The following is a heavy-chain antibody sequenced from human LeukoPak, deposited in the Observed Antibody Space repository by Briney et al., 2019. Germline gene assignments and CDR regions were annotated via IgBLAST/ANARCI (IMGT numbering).Heavy chain of an antibody. D-gene: IGHD2-15*01. CDR2: IHYSGNS. CDR1: GASIGSGDYY. CDR3: ARPKGRGCNGGTCYTDWFDP. V-gene: IGHV4-30-4*01. J-gene: IGHJ5*02. Sequence: SQTLSLTCTVSGASIGSGDYYWSWFRQPPGKGLEWIGYIHYSGNSYYNPSLKSRVTISIDTSKNQFSLKLSSVTAADTAVYYCARPKGRGCNGGTCYTDWFDPWGQGTLVTVSS.